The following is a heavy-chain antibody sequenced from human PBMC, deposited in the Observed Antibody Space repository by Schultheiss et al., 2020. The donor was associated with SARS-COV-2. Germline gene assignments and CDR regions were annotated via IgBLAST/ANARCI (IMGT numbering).Heavy chain of an antibody. D-gene: IGHD4-17*01. CDR3: AKHDGDYYYYYGMDV. CDR2: IYSGGST. J-gene: IGHJ6*02. V-gene: IGHV3-66*04. Sequence: GGSLRLSCAASGFTVSSNYMSWVRQAPGKGLEWVSVIYSGGSTYYADSVKGRFTISRDNSKNTLYLQMNSLRAEDTAVYYCAKHDGDYYYYYGMDVWGQGTTVTVSS. CDR1: GFTVSSNY.